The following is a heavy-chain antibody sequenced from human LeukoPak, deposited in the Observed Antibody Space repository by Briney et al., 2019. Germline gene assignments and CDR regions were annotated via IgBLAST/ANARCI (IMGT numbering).Heavy chain of an antibody. Sequence: PGRSLRLSCAASGFTFSSYGMHWVRQAPGKGLEWVAVISYDGSNKYYADSVKGRFTISRDNSKNTLYLQMNSLRAEDTAVYYCAKDDYSYGPFDYWGQGTLVTVSS. CDR2: ISYDGSNK. J-gene: IGHJ4*02. CDR1: GFTFSSYG. D-gene: IGHD5-18*01. CDR3: AKDDYSYGPFDY. V-gene: IGHV3-30*18.